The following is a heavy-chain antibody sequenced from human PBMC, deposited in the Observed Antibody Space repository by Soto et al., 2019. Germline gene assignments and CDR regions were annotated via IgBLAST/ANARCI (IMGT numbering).Heavy chain of an antibody. CDR1: GFTFKSAG. CDR3: TTDPDYGGNSQFDY. J-gene: IGHJ4*02. V-gene: IGHV3-15*01. Sequence: EVQLVESGGGLVKPGGSLRLSCAAPGFTFKSAGMSWVRQAPGKGREWVGRIKTKTDGGTGDYAAPLKGRFTISRDDSKDTLYLQLNSLKSDDTGVYYCTTDPDYGGNSQFDYWGQGTLVTVSS. CDR2: IKTKTDGGTG. D-gene: IGHD4-17*01.